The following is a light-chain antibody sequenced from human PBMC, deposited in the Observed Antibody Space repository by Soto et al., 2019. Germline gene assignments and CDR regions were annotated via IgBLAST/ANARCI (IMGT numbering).Light chain of an antibody. CDR3: CSYVGSHTFVL. CDR1: SSDIGDYNS. V-gene: IGLV2-11*01. Sequence: QSALTQPRSVSGSPGQSVTITCTGTSSDIGDYNSVSWYQQYPGKAPKLIIYDVIQRSSGVPDRFFGSKSGSTASLTIYGLQAEDEADYHCCSYVGSHTFVLFGGGTKLPVL. CDR2: DVI. J-gene: IGLJ2*01.